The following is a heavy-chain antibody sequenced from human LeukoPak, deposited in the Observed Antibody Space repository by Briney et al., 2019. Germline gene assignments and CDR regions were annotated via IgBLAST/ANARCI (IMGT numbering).Heavy chain of an antibody. Sequence: PSETLSLTCTVSGGSISTYSWSWLRQPPGKGLEWLGYIYYSGNTNYNPSLKSRVTISVDTSKNQFSLKLSSVTAADTGVYYCARVRLVGYDILTGYYSFDYWGQGTLVTVSS. CDR2: IYYSGNT. J-gene: IGHJ4*02. CDR3: ARVRLVGYDILTGYYSFDY. D-gene: IGHD3-9*01. V-gene: IGHV4-59*01. CDR1: GGSISTYS.